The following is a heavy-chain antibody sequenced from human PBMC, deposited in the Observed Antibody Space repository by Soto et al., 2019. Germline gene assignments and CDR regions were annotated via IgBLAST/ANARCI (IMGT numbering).Heavy chain of an antibody. J-gene: IGHJ4*01. CDR3: ARDRDGYPY. CDR2: IYYSGST. V-gene: IGHV4-59*01. Sequence: PSETLSLTCSVSGGSISSFYWSWIRQSPGKGLEWIGYIYYSGSTNYNPSLKSRVTISVDTSKNQFSLKLSSVTAADTAVYYCARDRDGYPYWGHGILVTVSS. CDR1: GGSISSFY. D-gene: IGHD5-12*01.